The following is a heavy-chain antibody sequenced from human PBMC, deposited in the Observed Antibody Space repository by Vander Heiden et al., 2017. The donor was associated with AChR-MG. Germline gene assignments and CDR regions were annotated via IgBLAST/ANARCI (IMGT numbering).Heavy chain of an antibody. V-gene: IGHV1-69*12. CDR1: GGTFSSNA. CDR3: ARGQRVPAAIWYGMDV. D-gene: IGHD2-2*01. CDR2: IIPIFGTA. Sequence: QVQLVQSGAEVKTPGSSEKPSCKASGGTFSSNAISWVRKAPGQGLEWMGRIIPIFGTASYEPKFQGRVTITADESTSTAYMELSSLRSEDTAVDYCARGQRVPAAIWYGMDVWGQGTTVTVSS. J-gene: IGHJ6*02.